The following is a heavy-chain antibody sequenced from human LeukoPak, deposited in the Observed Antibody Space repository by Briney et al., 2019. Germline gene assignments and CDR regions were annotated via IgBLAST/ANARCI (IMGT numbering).Heavy chain of an antibody. V-gene: IGHV4-59*01. J-gene: IGHJ1*01. CDR2: IYYSGST. CDR1: GGSISSYY. CDR3: ARGGAARLHFQN. D-gene: IGHD6-6*01. Sequence: PSETLSLTCTVSGGSISSYYRSWIRQPPGKGLEWIGYIYYSGSTNYNPSLKSRVTISVDTSKNRFSLKLSSVTAADTAVYYCARGGAARLHFQNWGQGALVTVSS.